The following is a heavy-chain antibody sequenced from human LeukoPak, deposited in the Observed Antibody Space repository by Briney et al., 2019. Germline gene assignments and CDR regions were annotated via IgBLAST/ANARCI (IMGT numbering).Heavy chain of an antibody. V-gene: IGHV3-53*01. CDR3: ARSMTTVTTFDY. CDR1: GFTFNSYA. J-gene: IGHJ4*02. Sequence: PGGSLRLSCAASGFTFNSYAMSWVRQAPGKGLEWVSVIYSGGSTYYADSVKGRFTISRDNSKNTLYLQMNSLRAEDTAVYYCARSMTTVTTFDYWGQGTLVTVSS. CDR2: IYSGGST. D-gene: IGHD4-11*01.